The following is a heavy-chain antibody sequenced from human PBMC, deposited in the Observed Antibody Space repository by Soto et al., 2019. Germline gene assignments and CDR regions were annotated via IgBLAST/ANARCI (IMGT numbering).Heavy chain of an antibody. CDR3: ARLYPYYDILTGSQIYAFDF. J-gene: IGHJ3*01. Sequence: GESLKISCKGSGYSFTSYGIIWVRQAPGQGLEWMGWISAYNGNTNYAQKLQGRVTMTTDTSTSTAYMELRSLRSDDTAVYYCARLYPYYDILTGSQIYAFDFWGQGTMVTVSS. V-gene: IGHV1-18*01. CDR2: ISAYNGNT. CDR1: GYSFTSYG. D-gene: IGHD3-9*01.